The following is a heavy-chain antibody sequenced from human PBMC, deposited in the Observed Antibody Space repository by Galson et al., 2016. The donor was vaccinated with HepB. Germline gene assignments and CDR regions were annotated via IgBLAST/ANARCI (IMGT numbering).Heavy chain of an antibody. CDR2: IIPILGTA. Sequence: SVKVSCKASGGIFSSYAITWLRQAPGQGLEWMGGIIPILGTANYAQKFQGRVTITADESTSTAYMELSSLTSEDTAVYYCARDPAVAGRPPLDYWGQGTLVTVSS. J-gene: IGHJ4*02. D-gene: IGHD6-19*01. V-gene: IGHV1-69*13. CDR1: GGIFSSYA. CDR3: ARDPAVAGRPPLDY.